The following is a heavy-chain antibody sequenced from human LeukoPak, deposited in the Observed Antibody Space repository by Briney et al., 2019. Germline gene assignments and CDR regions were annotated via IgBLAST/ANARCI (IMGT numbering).Heavy chain of an antibody. V-gene: IGHV3-15*01. CDR2: IKSKTDAGTR. D-gene: IGHD4-23*01. Sequence: GGSLRLSCAASGFTFNNAWMSWVRQAPGKGLEWVGRIKSKTDAGTRDYAAPVKGRFTISRDDSKNTLYLQMNSLRAEDTAVYYCARTGITVAPPFDYWGQGTLVTVSS. CDR1: GFTFNNAW. CDR3: ARTGITVAPPFDY. J-gene: IGHJ4*02.